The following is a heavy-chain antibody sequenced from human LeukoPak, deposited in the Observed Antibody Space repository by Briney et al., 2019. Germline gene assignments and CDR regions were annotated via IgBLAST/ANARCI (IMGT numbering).Heavy chain of an antibody. CDR1: GFTFSSYA. J-gene: IGHJ4*02. CDR2: ISGSGGGT. V-gene: IGHV3-23*01. D-gene: IGHD5/OR15-5a*01. CDR3: AKFSVTESYFDY. Sequence: GGSLRLSCAASGFTFSSYAMSWVRQAPGKGLERVSAISGSGGGTYYADSVKGRFTISRDNSKNTLYLQMNSLRAEDTAVYYCAKFSVTESYFDYWGQGTLVTVSS.